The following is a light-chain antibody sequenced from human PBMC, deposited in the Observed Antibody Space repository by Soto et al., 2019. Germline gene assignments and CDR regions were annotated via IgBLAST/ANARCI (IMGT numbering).Light chain of an antibody. CDR2: DVD. CDR1: SSEVGGYNY. J-gene: IGLJ3*02. CDR3: SSEADSMTLV. Sequence: QSALTHPGSVSGSPGQSLTISCTGSSSEVGGYNYVSWYQHHPGKAPKLILYDVDDRPSGVPARFSGSKSGNTASLTISGLQAEDEADYYCSSEADSMTLVFGSGTKLTVL. V-gene: IGLV2-11*01.